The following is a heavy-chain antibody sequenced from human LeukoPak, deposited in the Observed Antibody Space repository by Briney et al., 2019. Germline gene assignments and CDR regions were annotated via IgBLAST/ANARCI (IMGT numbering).Heavy chain of an antibody. CDR3: ARFYSYGDFDI. Sequence: SETLSLTCTASGGSISSYYWSWIRQPPGKGLEWIGYIYYSGSTNYNPSLKSRVTISVDTSKNQFSLKLSSVTAADTAVYYCARFYSYGDFDIWGQGTMVTVSS. D-gene: IGHD5-18*01. J-gene: IGHJ3*02. CDR2: IYYSGST. CDR1: GGSISSYY. V-gene: IGHV4-59*01.